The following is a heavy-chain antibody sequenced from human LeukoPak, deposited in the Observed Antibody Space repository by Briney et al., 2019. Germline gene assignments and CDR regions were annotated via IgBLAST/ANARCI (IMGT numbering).Heavy chain of an antibody. V-gene: IGHV3-7*01. Sequence: GESLRLSCAVSGFNFMWMSWVRLAPGKGLEWVANINEDGTGKYYVDSVKGRFTLSRDTAENSLYLQMNSLRAEDTGIYYCARESSGRSLNYWGQGTQVTVSS. J-gene: IGHJ4*02. CDR2: INEDGTGK. CDR3: ARESSGRSLNY. D-gene: IGHD1-26*01. CDR1: GFNFMW.